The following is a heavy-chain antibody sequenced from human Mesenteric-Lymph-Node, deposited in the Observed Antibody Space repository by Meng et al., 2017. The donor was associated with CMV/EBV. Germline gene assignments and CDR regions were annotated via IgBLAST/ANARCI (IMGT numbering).Heavy chain of an antibody. J-gene: IGHJ3*02. CDR2: IYHSGST. Sequence: SETLSLTCTVSGYSISSGYYWGWIRQPPGKGLEWIGSIYHSGSTYYNPSLKSRVTISVDTSKNQFSLKLSSVTAAGTAVYYCARGGNSAFDAFDIWGQGTMVTVSS. CDR1: GYSISSGYY. CDR3: ARGGNSAFDAFDI. V-gene: IGHV4-38-2*02. D-gene: IGHD4-23*01.